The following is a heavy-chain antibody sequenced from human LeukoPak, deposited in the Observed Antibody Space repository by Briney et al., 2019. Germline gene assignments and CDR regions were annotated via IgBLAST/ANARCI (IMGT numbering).Heavy chain of an antibody. Sequence: PGGSLRLSCAASGFTFSTYGMHWVRQAPGKGLEWVAFIRYDGSNKYYADSVKGRFTISRDNSKNTLYLQMNSLRAEDTAMYFCAKDKDPWKSTSISDFDYWGQRTLVTVSS. V-gene: IGHV3-30*02. CDR1: GFTFSTYG. CDR2: IRYDGSNK. CDR3: AKDKDPWKSTSISDFDY. J-gene: IGHJ4*02. D-gene: IGHD1-1*01.